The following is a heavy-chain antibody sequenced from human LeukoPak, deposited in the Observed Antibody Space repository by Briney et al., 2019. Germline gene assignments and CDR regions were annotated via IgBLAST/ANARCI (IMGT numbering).Heavy chain of an antibody. CDR3: ARGSHGDYVFGQGN. V-gene: IGHV1-3*01. D-gene: IGHD4-17*01. J-gene: IGHJ4*02. Sequence: KFQARVTITRDTSASTAYMELSSLRSEDTAVYYCARGSHGDYVFGQGNWGQGTLVTVSS.